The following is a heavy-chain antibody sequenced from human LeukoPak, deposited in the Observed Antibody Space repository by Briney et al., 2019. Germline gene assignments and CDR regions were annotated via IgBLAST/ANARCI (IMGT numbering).Heavy chain of an antibody. J-gene: IGHJ4*02. D-gene: IGHD3-10*01. CDR2: ISSLSGTR. CDR3: ARVVPPTDYGSGSYFWDPYYFDY. Sequence: GGSLRLSCAASGFTFGSYSMNWVRQAPGKGLEWVSFISSLSGTREYADSVKGRFTISRDNSKNTLYLQMNSLRAEDTAVYYCARVVPPTDYGSGSYFWDPYYFDYWGQGTLVTVSS. V-gene: IGHV3-48*01. CDR1: GFTFGSYS.